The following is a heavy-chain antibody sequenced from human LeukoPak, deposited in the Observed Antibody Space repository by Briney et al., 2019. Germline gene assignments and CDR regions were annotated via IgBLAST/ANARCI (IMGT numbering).Heavy chain of an antibody. J-gene: IGHJ4*02. D-gene: IGHD1-20*01. V-gene: IGHV1-2*06. CDR2: INPNSGGT. CDR3: ARGPYNWNPHPPFDY. CDR1: GYTFTGYY. Sequence: GASVKVSCKASGYTFTGYYMHWVRQAPGQGLEWMGRINPNSGGTNYAQKSQGRVTMTRDTSISTAYMELSRLRSDDTAVYYCARGPYNWNPHPPFDYWGQGTLVTVSS.